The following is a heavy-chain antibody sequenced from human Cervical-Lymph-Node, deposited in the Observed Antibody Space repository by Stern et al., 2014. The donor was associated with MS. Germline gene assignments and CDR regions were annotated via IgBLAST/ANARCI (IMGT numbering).Heavy chain of an antibody. Sequence: EVQLVESGGGLVQPGGSLRLSCAASGFTFSDYAMSWVRQAPGKGLEWVSASSLSGSSTFYADSVQGRFTISRDNSKNTLYLQMNSLRAEDTAVYYCAKDRELVVVTFDSWGQGTLVTVSS. CDR2: SSLSGSST. V-gene: IGHV3-23*04. CDR1: GFTFSDYA. J-gene: IGHJ4*02. D-gene: IGHD2-15*01. CDR3: AKDRELVVVTFDS.